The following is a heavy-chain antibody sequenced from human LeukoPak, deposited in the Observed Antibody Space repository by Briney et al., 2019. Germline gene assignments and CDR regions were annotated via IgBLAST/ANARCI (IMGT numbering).Heavy chain of an antibody. D-gene: IGHD6-13*01. CDR3: ARVTYSSNWYDY. J-gene: IGHJ5*01. Sequence: PSETLSLTCTVSGGSIRNYYWSWIRQPAGKGLEWIGLIYSSGSTNYNPSLKSRLTVSVDTSKNQFSLKLTSVTAADTAMYYCARVTYSSNWYDYWGQGTLVTVSS. V-gene: IGHV4-4*07. CDR2: IYSSGST. CDR1: GGSIRNYY.